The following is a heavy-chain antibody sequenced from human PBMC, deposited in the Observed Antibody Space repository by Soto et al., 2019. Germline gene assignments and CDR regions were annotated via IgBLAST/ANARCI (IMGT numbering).Heavy chain of an antibody. CDR2: ISAYNGKT. Sequence: QVQLVQSGGEVKKPGASVKLSCTASGYTFTSYGISWVRQAPGQGLEWMGWISAYNGKTNYAQNVQGRVTMTTDTSTRTAYMDLRSLGSDDTAVYYCARGGDVTYYPGMDVWGQGTTVTVSS. D-gene: IGHD5-12*01. J-gene: IGHJ6*02. CDR1: GYTFTSYG. CDR3: ARGGDVTYYPGMDV. V-gene: IGHV1-18*01.